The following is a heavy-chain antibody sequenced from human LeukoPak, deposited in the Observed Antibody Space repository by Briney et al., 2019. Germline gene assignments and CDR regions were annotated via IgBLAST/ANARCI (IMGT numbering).Heavy chain of an antibody. CDR1: GGSISTTHW. CDR3: ARKDFDSLLYDY. Sequence: PSGTLSLTCAVSGGSISTTHWWTWVRQPPGQGLEWIGEIYHSGSTNYNPSLKSRVTISVDKSKNHFSLKLSSVTAADRAVYYCARKDFDSLLYDYWGRGTLVTVSA. D-gene: IGHD3-9*01. J-gene: IGHJ4*02. CDR2: IYHSGST. V-gene: IGHV4-4*02.